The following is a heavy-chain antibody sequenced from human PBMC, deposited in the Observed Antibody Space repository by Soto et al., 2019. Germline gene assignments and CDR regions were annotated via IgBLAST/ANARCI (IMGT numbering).Heavy chain of an antibody. Sequence: ASVKVSCKASGYTFTSYGISWVRQAPGQGLEWMGWISAYKGNTHYTQNLQGRVTVTTDTSTSTAHMELRSLRSDDTAVYYCARDFASSGNYYAGGAFDFWGQGTLVTVSS. CDR2: ISAYKGNT. D-gene: IGHD3-22*01. V-gene: IGHV1-18*04. J-gene: IGHJ3*01. CDR1: GYTFTSYG. CDR3: ARDFASSGNYYAGGAFDF.